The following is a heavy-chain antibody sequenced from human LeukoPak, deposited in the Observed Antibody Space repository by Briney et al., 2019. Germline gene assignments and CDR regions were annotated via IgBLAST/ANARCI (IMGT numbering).Heavy chain of an antibody. V-gene: IGHV3-15*07. Sequence: GGSLRLSCAASGFTFSNAWMNWVRQAPGKGLEWVGRIKSKTDGGTTDYAAPVKGRFTISRDDSKNTLYLQMNSLKTEDTAVYYCTTDPGRDSGYDQVLFDYWGQGTLVTVSS. D-gene: IGHD5-12*01. CDR2: IKSKTDGGTT. CDR3: TTDPGRDSGYDQVLFDY. CDR1: GFTFSNAW. J-gene: IGHJ4*02.